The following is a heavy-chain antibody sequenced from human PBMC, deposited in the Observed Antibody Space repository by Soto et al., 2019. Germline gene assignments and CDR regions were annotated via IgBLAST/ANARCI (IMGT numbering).Heavy chain of an antibody. Sequence: EVQLLESGGGLVQPGGSLRLSCAASRFTFSSYAMSWVRQAPGKGLEWVSAISGSGGSTYYADSVKGRFTISRDNSKNTLYLQMNSLRAEDTALYYCAKDRSTYYLVPPFDPWGQGTLVTVSS. J-gene: IGHJ5*02. CDR3: AKDRSTYYLVPPFDP. D-gene: IGHD3-10*01. V-gene: IGHV3-23*01. CDR2: ISGSGGST. CDR1: RFTFSSYA.